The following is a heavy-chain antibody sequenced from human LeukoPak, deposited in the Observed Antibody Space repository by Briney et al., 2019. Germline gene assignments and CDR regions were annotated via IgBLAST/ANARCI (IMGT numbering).Heavy chain of an antibody. D-gene: IGHD1-26*01. CDR1: GGSIGGNSY. CDR2: ISNSGST. J-gene: IGHJ4*02. V-gene: IGHV4-61*01. CDR3: ARGGASSIPLDY. Sequence: SETLSLTCTVSGGSIGGNSYWSWIRQPPGKGPEWIGHISNSGSTYYSPSLSSRVTISLDTSQNQFSLKLRSVTAADTAVYYCARGGASSIPLDYWGRGTLVTVSS.